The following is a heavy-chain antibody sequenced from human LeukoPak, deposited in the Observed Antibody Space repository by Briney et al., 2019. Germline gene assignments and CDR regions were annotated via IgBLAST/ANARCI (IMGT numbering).Heavy chain of an antibody. V-gene: IGHV4-34*01. CDR3: ARDPDGSNWFDP. CDR2: INHYGST. J-gene: IGHJ5*02. CDR1: GESLSNYY. Sequence: PSETLSLTCAVYGESLSNYYWSWIRQPPGKGLEWIGEINHYGSTNYNPSLKSRVTISVDTSKNQFSLKLSSVTAADTAVYYCARDPDGSNWFDPWGQGTLVTVSS. D-gene: IGHD3-10*01.